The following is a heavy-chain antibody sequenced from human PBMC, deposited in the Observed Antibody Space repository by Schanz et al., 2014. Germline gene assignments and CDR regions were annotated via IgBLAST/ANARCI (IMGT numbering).Heavy chain of an antibody. CDR1: GASITTRGYY. Sequence: QMRLQEAGPGLVRPSETLSLTCSVAGASITTRGYYWGWVRQAPGLGLEWIGSFYHNEGVYYNPSHKVRVSTSFDVAKTRFPLNLPSVTAADTALYYCARHIDRFGASHFDFWGQGILVTVSS. CDR3: ARHIDRFGASHFDF. V-gene: IGHV4-39*01. CDR2: FYHNEGV. J-gene: IGHJ4*02. D-gene: IGHD3-10*01.